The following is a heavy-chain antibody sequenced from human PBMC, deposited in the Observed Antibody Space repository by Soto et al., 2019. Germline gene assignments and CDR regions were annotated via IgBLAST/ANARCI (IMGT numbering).Heavy chain of an antibody. CDR3: ARDLAAGDH. CDR2: INPASGST. Sequence: QVQLVQSGAEVKNPGASVKVSCRTSGYTFTHYYIHWVRQAPGQGLEWLGIINPASGSTNYAQDFQGRVTLTMDTSTTTVYMELSGLRAEDTAIFYCARDLAAGDHWGQGTRVTVSS. CDR1: GYTFTHYY. V-gene: IGHV1-46*01. J-gene: IGHJ4*02. D-gene: IGHD6-13*01.